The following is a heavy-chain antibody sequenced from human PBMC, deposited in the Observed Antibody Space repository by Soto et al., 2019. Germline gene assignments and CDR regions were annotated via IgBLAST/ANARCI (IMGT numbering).Heavy chain of an antibody. Sequence: SSVKVSCKASGGTFSIYGFSWVRQAPGQGPEWIGGIIPILTTPNYAQKFHGRVTIVADESTTTVYMELSSLKSEDTAVYYCATSVGIAPTGEDGLDVWG. D-gene: IGHD2-8*02. CDR2: IIPILTTP. CDR1: GGTFSIYG. J-gene: IGHJ6*02. V-gene: IGHV1-69*13. CDR3: ATSVGIAPTGEDGLDV.